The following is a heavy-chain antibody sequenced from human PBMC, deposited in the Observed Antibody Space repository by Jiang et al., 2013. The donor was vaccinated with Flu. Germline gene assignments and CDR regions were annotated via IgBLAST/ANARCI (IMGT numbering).Heavy chain of an antibody. J-gene: IGHJ6*02. CDR2: IYYSGST. Sequence: GSGLVKPSQTLSLTCTVSGGSISSGGYYWSWIRQHPGKGLEWIGYIYYSGSTYYNPSLKSRVTISVDTSKNQFSLKLSSVTAADTAVYYCASYVDTAMAWNYYGMDVWGQGTTVTVSS. CDR3: ASYVDTAMAWNYYGMDV. D-gene: IGHD5-18*01. V-gene: IGHV4-31*03. CDR1: GGSISSGGYY.